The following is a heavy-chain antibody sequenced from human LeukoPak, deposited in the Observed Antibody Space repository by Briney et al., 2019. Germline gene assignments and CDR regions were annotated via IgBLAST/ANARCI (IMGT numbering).Heavy chain of an antibody. CDR3: ARSRGWVVTAFFDY. J-gene: IGHJ4*02. CDR1: GGSFSGYY. D-gene: IGHD2-21*02. Sequence: SETLSLTCAVYGGSFSGYYWNWIRQSPGKGLAWIGEIEHSGSTKNSPSLKSRVTISVDTSKNQFSLKLSSVTAADTAVYYCARSRGWVVTAFFDYWGQGTLVTVSS. V-gene: IGHV4-34*01. CDR2: IEHSGST.